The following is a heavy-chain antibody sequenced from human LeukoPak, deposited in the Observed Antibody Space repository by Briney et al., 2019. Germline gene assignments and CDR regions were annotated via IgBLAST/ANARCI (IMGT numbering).Heavy chain of an antibody. CDR3: AKDIKASGWYGDAFDI. CDR1: GSTFSSYA. Sequence: GGSLRLSCAASGSTFSSYAMSWVRQAPGKGLEWVSGISWNSGSIGYADSVKGRFTISRDNAKNSLYLQMNSLRAEDTALYYCAKDIKASGWYGDAFDIWGQGTMVTVSS. J-gene: IGHJ3*02. CDR2: ISWNSGSI. D-gene: IGHD6-19*01. V-gene: IGHV3-9*01.